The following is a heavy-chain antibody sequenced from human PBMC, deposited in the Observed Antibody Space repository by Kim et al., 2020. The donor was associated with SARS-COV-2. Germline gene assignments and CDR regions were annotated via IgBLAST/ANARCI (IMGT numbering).Heavy chain of an antibody. J-gene: IGHJ3*02. CDR3: ARDQAPGYYGSGSYASRVVDAFDI. V-gene: IGHV1-3*01. Sequence: ASVKVSCKASGYTFTSYAMHWVRQAPGQRLEWMGWINAGNGNTKYSQKFQGRVTITRDTSASTAYMELSSLRSEDTAVYYCARDQAPGYYGSGSYASRVVDAFDIWGQGTMVTVSS. CDR2: INAGNGNT. D-gene: IGHD3-10*01. CDR1: GYTFTSYA.